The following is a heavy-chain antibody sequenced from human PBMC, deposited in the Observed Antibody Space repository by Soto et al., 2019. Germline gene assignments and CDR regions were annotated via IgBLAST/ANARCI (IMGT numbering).Heavy chain of an antibody. V-gene: IGHV5-51*01. Sequence: GESLTISCKGSGYIFTNYWIGWVRQIPGKGLEWMGIINPADSDTRYSPSFQGQVTVSVDKSISTAYLHRGSLKASDTAMYYCVRPDSTGYYSHWGQGTPVTVSS. CDR3: VRPDSTGYYSH. CDR1: GYIFTNYW. CDR2: INPADSDT. J-gene: IGHJ4*02. D-gene: IGHD3-9*01.